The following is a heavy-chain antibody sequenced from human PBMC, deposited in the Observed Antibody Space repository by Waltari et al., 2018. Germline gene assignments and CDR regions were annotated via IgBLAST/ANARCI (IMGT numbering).Heavy chain of an antibody. J-gene: IGHJ4*02. D-gene: IGHD4-17*01. V-gene: IGHV4-31*03. Sequence: QVQLQESGPGLVTPSQTLSLTCTVSGGSISSGGYYWSWTRQHPGKGLEWIGYIYYSGSTYYNPSLKSRVTISVDTSKNQFSLKLSSVTAADTAVYYCARLDYGDEPPALWGQGTLVTVSS. CDR2: IYYSGST. CDR3: ARLDYGDEPPAL. CDR1: GGSISSGGYY.